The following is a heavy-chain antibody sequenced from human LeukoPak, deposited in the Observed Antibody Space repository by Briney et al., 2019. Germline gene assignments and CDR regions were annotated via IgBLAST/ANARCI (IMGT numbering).Heavy chain of an antibody. CDR3: VGITMVRGTY. CDR2: INSDGSST. D-gene: IGHD3-10*01. J-gene: IGHJ4*02. V-gene: IGHV3-74*01. CDR1: GFTVSSNY. Sequence: GGSLRLSCAASGFTVSSNYMSWVRQAPGKGLVWVSRINSDGSSTSYADSVKGRFSISRDNAKNTLYLQMNSLRAEDTAVYYCVGITMVRGTYWGQGTLVTVSS.